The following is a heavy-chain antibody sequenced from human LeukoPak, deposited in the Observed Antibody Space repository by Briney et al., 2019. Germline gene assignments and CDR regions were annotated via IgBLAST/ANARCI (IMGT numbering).Heavy chain of an antibody. D-gene: IGHD5-24*01. CDR2: INHSGST. CDR3: ARARRDGYFDY. Sequence: SETLSLTCTVSGGSISSSSYYWGWIRQPPGKGLEWIGEINHSGSTNYNPSLKSRVTISVGTSKNQFSLKLSSVTAADTAVYYCARARRDGYFDYWGQGTLVTVSS. J-gene: IGHJ4*02. V-gene: IGHV4-39*07. CDR1: GGSISSSSYY.